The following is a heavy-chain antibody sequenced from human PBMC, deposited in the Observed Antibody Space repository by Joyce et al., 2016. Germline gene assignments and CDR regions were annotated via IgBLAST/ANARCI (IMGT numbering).Heavy chain of an antibody. Sequence: EVQVVESGGRLVQPGRSLRLSCTASGFTFRDYAMSWFRQDPGKGLEWVSFIRSNAYGGTTEHAASVKGRFTISRDDSKSITYLQMNSLKIEDTAVYYCARDPLWSGRFPEDWVDPWGQGTLVTVSS. J-gene: IGHJ5*02. V-gene: IGHV3-49*03. CDR1: GFTFRDYA. CDR2: IRSNAYGGTT. CDR3: ARDPLWSGRFPEDWVDP. D-gene: IGHD1-14*01.